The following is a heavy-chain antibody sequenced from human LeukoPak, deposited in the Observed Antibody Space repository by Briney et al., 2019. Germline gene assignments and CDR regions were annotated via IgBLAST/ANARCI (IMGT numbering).Heavy chain of an antibody. CDR1: GYTFNDYY. J-gene: IGHJ4*02. D-gene: IGHD5-18*01. V-gene: IGHV1-2*02. Sequence: ASMKVSCKASGYTFNDYYMHWVRRAPGQAFEWMGWINPHSGDTKFAQKFHGRVTMTRDTSISTAYMELSSLKSDDTATYYCARSGGHSFGLMDSWGQGTLVTVSS. CDR3: ARSGGHSFGLMDS. CDR2: INPHSGDT.